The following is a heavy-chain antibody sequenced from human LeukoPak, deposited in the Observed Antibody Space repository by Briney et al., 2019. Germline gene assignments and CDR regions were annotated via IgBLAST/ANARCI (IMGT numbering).Heavy chain of an antibody. CDR1: GFTFSSYA. CDR3: AKVRYCSSTSCSFFDY. D-gene: IGHD2-2*01. J-gene: IGHJ4*02. CDR2: ISGSGGST. Sequence: PGGSLRLSCAASGFTFSSYAMSWVRQAPGKGQEWVSAISGSGGSTYYADSVKGRFTISRDNSKNTLYLQMNSLRAEDTAVYYCAKVRYCSSTSCSFFDYWGQGTLVTVSS. V-gene: IGHV3-23*01.